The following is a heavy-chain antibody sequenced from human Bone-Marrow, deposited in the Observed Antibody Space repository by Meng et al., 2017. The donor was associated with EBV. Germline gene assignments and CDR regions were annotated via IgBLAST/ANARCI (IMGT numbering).Heavy chain of an antibody. CDR3: VIEMNTIPNY. J-gene: IGHJ4*02. Sequence: QVQLVQSGADVKKPRTSVKVSCKASGGTFNSYSINWVRQAPRQGLEWMGRIIPIFGRSNYAQKFQGGVTITADKSTNTAYMELNGLTSEDTGRYYCVIEMNTIPNYWGQGTLVTVSS. CDR2: IIPIFGRS. D-gene: IGHD5-24*01. V-gene: IGHV1-69*06. CDR1: GGTFNSYS.